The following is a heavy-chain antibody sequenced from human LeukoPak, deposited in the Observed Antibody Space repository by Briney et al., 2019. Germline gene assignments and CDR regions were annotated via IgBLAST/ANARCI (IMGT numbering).Heavy chain of an antibody. CDR1: GYTFTSYG. CDR3: ARDQSGGDWPNFDY. V-gene: IGHV1-18*01. Sequence: ASVKVSCKSSGYTFTSYGIIWVRQAPGQGLEWMGWISAYNGNTNYAQKLQGRVTMTTDTSTSTAYMELRSLRSDDTAVYYCARDQSGGDWPNFDYWGQGTLVTVSS. J-gene: IGHJ4*02. CDR2: ISAYNGNT. D-gene: IGHD2-21*02.